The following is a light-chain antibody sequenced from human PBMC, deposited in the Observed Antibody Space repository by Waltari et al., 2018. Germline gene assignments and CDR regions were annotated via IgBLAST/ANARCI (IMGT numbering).Light chain of an antibody. CDR2: EVS. Sequence: QSALTQPPSASGSPGQSVTISCTGTSSDVGAYNYVSWYQQHPDKAPPLMIFEVSQRPSGVPDCFSGSKSGNTASLTVSGLQAEDEADYYCFSYAGSNNLVFGGGTKLTVL. V-gene: IGLV2-8*01. CDR1: SSDVGAYNY. J-gene: IGLJ2*01. CDR3: FSYAGSNNLV.